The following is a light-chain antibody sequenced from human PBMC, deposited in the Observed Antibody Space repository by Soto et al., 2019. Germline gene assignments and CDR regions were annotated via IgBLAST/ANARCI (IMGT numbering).Light chain of an antibody. Sequence: EIVLTQSPGTLSLSPGERATLSCRASPSVSSNFLAWYQQKPGQAPRLLIYGASSRPTGIPDSFSGSVSATDFTLTISTLEPDDFAVYYCQQYGSPLTFGGGTTVEIK. CDR3: QQYGSPLT. CDR2: GAS. J-gene: IGKJ4*01. CDR1: PSVSSNF. V-gene: IGKV3-20*01.